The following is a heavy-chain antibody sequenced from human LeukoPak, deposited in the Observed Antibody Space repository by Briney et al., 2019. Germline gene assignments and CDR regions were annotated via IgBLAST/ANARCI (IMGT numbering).Heavy chain of an antibody. CDR1: GYTFTTYG. Sequence: GASVKVSCKASGYTFTTYGISWVRQAPGQGLEWMGWINAYSDNMNYAPKLQDRVTLTTVTCTSTVYMELRSLTSDVTAVDYCATDSRCAWYGHLDHLGQGTVVTVSS. J-gene: IGHJ4*02. CDR3: ATDSRCAWYGHLDH. CDR2: INAYSDNM. V-gene: IGHV1-18*01. D-gene: IGHD6-19*01.